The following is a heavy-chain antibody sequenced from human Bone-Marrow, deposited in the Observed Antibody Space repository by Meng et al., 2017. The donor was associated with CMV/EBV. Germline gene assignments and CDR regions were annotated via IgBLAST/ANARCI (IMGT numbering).Heavy chain of an antibody. V-gene: IGHV3-30-3*01. Sequence: GESLMISCAASVSTPSSYVMHWVRQAPGKGLEFVAVISSDGSNKYYAASVKGRLTISRDNSKNTLSLQPNSLRPEDTAVYYCARPYNSVDFWNGYSSYLDYWGQGVLVTVSS. CDR3: ARPYNSVDFWNGYSSYLDY. D-gene: IGHD3-3*01. J-gene: IGHJ4*02. CDR1: VSTPSSYV. CDR2: ISSDGSNK.